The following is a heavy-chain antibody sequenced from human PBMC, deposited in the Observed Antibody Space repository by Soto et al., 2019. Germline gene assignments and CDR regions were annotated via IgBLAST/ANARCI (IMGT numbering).Heavy chain of an antibody. CDR2: IYYTRTT. D-gene: IGHD3-22*01. J-gene: IGHJ3*01. Sequence: SETLSLTCSVSGGSVTNINYFWAWIRQSPGKGLEWIANIYYTRTTFYNPSLRSRVSMTIDASKNRFSLNLSSVTASDTALYYCARHEYVSSSYDLLDVWGRGTMVTVSS. V-gene: IGHV4-39*01. CDR3: ARHEYVSSSYDLLDV. CDR1: GGSVTNINYF.